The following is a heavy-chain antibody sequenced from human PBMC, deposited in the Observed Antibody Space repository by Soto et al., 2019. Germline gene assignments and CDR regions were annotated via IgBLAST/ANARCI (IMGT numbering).Heavy chain of an antibody. CDR1: GYTFTSYG. CDR2: ISAYNGNT. Sequence: ASVKVSCKASGYTFTSYGISWVRQAPGQGLEWMGWISAYNGNTNYAQKLQGRVTMTTDTSTSTAYMELRSLRSDDTAVYYCARVDVTPSSPLGRNYYYGMDVWGQGTTVTVSS. D-gene: IGHD2-21*02. J-gene: IGHJ6*02. V-gene: IGHV1-18*01. CDR3: ARVDVTPSSPLGRNYYYGMDV.